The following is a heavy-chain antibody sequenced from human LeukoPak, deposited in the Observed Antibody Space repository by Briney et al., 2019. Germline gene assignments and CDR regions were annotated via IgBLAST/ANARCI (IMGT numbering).Heavy chain of an antibody. CDR2: IDPSDSYI. V-gene: IGHV5-10-1*01. D-gene: IGHD3-9*01. CDR3: ASTIRYFDWLSPPGAFDI. CDR1: GYSFTSYW. J-gene: IGHJ3*02. Sequence: GESLRISCKASGYSFTSYWISWVRQMPGKGLEWMGRIDPSDSYINYSPSFQGHVTISVDKSISTAYLQWSSLKASDTAMYYCASTIRYFDWLSPPGAFDIWGQGTMVTVSS.